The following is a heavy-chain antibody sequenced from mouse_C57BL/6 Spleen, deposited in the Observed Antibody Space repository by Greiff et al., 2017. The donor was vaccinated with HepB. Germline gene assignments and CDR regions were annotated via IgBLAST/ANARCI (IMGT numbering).Heavy chain of an antibody. CDR3: ARCRRDAMDY. Sequence: LQQSGAELVKPGASVKIPCKASGYAFSSYWMNWVKQRPGKGLEWIGQIYPGDGDTNYNGKFKGKATLTADKSSSTAYMQLSSLTSEDSAVYFCARCRRDAMDYWGQGTSVTVSS. CDR2: IYPGDGDT. J-gene: IGHJ4*01. CDR1: GYAFSSYW. V-gene: IGHV1-80*01.